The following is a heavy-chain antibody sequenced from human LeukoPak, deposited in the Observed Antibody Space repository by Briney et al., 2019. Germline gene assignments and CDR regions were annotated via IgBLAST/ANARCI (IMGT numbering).Heavy chain of an antibody. D-gene: IGHD6-13*01. CDR2: IWYDGSNK. CDR1: GFTFSSYG. V-gene: IGHV3-33*06. CDR3: AKILPMYSSSWQVSIDY. Sequence: GGSLRLCCAASGFTFSSYGMHWVRQAPGKGLEWVAVIWYDGSNKYYADSVKGRFTISRDNSKNTLYLQMNSLRAEDTAVYYCAKILPMYSSSWQVSIDYWGQGTLVTVSS. J-gene: IGHJ4*02.